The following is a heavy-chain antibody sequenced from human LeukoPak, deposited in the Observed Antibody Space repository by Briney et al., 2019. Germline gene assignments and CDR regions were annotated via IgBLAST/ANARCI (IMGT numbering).Heavy chain of an antibody. J-gene: IGHJ6*03. Sequence: GGSLRLSCAASGFTFSSYWMSWVRQAPGKGLGWVANIKQDGSEKYYVDSVKGRFTISRDNAKNSLYLQMNSLRAEDTAVYYCARTTFGARPFFYYYMDVWGKGTTVTVSS. V-gene: IGHV3-7*01. D-gene: IGHD3-3*01. CDR3: ARTTFGARPFFYYYMDV. CDR2: IKQDGSEK. CDR1: GFTFSSYW.